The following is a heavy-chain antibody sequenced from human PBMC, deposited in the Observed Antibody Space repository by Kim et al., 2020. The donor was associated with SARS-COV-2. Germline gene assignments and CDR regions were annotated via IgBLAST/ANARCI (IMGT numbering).Heavy chain of an antibody. V-gene: IGHV3-21*01. D-gene: IGHD2-15*01. CDR3: ARVRVVVAATKGGFDP. Sequence: VKGRLTISRENAKNSLYLQMNSLRAEDTAVYYCARVRVVVAATKGGFDPWGQGTLVTVSS. J-gene: IGHJ5*02.